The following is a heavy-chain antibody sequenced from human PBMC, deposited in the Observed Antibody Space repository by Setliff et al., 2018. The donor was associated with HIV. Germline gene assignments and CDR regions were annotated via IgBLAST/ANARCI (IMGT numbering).Heavy chain of an antibody. J-gene: IGHJ6*03. D-gene: IGHD3-3*01. CDR2: INYRGVT. CDR1: GGSISTYY. CDR3: ARCYYNFRSGYPLDYMDV. Sequence: PSETLSLTCTVSGGSISTYYWNWIRQSPGTGLEWIGDINYRGVTYYNPSLKSRVTMSVGTSKNQFSLKLSSVTAADTAVYYCARCYYNFRSGYPLDYMDVWGKGTTVTVSS. V-gene: IGHV4-59*08.